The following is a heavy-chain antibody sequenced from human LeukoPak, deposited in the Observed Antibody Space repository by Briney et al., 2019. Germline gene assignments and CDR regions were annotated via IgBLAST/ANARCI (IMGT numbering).Heavy chain of an antibody. J-gene: IGHJ4*02. CDR1: GGTFSTYA. Sequence: GASVKVSCKASGGTFSTYAISWVRQAPGQGLEWMGWISAYNGNTNYAQKLQGRVTMTTDTSTSTAYMELRSLRSDDTAVYYCARGGRYYYDSSGYYNFDYWGQGTLVTVSS. CDR2: ISAYNGNT. CDR3: ARGGRYYYDSSGYYNFDY. D-gene: IGHD3-22*01. V-gene: IGHV1-18*01.